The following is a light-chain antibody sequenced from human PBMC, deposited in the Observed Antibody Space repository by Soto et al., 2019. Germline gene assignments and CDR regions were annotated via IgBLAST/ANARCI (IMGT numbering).Light chain of an antibody. V-gene: IGKV3-20*01. J-gene: IGKJ4*01. CDR1: QSVSSSY. CDR2: GAS. Sequence: EIVLTQSPGTLSLSPGERATLSCRASQSVSSSYLAWYQQKPGQAPRLLIYGASSRATGIPDRFSGSGSGTDVSLTISRLEPEDFAVYYCQQHGSSPLLTFGGGTKVEIK. CDR3: QQHGSSPLLT.